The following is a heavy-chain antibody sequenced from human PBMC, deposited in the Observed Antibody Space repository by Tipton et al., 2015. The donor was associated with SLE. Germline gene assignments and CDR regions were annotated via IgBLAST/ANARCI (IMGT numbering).Heavy chain of an antibody. V-gene: IGHV1-69*05. Sequence: QSGAEVKKPGSSVKASCKASGDTFSSSDISWVRQAPGQGLEWMGGITPIFGTANYAQKFQGRVTVSTDESTNTAYMELSNLTSDDTAMYYCARSSSGSFDHWGQGTLVAVSS. D-gene: IGHD3-3*01. J-gene: IGHJ4*02. CDR1: GDTFSSSD. CDR2: ITPIFGTA. CDR3: ARSSSGSFDH.